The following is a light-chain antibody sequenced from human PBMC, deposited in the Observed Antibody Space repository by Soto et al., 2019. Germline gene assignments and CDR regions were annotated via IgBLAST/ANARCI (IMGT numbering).Light chain of an antibody. CDR1: QSISSSY. CDR3: QQYGSSGT. CDR2: GAS. Sequence: EIVLTQSPGTLSLSPGKIATLSCSASQSISSSYLAWYQQRPGQAPRLLIYGASSRATGIPDRFSGSRSGTEFTLTISRLEPEDFAVYYCQQYGSSGTFGQGTKVDIK. V-gene: IGKV3-20*01. J-gene: IGKJ1*01.